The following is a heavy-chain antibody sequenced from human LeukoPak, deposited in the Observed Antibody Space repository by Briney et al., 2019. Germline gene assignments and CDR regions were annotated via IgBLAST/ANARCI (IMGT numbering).Heavy chain of an antibody. J-gene: IGHJ4*02. CDR1: GYTFTHHY. CDR2: INPNSGGT. CDR3: ARGGGRYSNS. D-gene: IGHD1-26*01. V-gene: IGHV1-2*02. Sequence: GASVEVSCRASGYTFTHHYVPWVRQAPGQGLEWMGWINPNSGGTFSAQNFQGRVTMTRDTSLSTAYMELSRLRSDDTAVYYCARGGGRYSNSWGQGALVTVSS.